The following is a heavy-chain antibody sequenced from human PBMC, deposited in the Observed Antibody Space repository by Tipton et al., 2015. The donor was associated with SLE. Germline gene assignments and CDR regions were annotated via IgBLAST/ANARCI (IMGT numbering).Heavy chain of an antibody. V-gene: IGHV4-39*07. CDR2: IYYSGST. D-gene: IGHD2-2*01. CDR3: ARGLSTHDFDI. CDR1: GGSISSGSYY. Sequence: LTCTVSGGSISSGSYYWSWIRQPPGKGLEWIGNIYYSGSTYYNPSLKSRVTISVDTSKNHFSLKLSSVTAADTAVYYCARGLSTHDFDIWGQGTMVTVSS. J-gene: IGHJ3*02.